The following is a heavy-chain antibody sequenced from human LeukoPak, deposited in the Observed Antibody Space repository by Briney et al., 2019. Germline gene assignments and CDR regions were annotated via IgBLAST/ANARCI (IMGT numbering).Heavy chain of an antibody. V-gene: IGHV4-34*01. D-gene: IGHD6-13*01. CDR1: GGSFSGYY. CDR3: AREGIAAVGGNYYYYMDV. J-gene: IGHJ6*03. CDR2: INHSGST. Sequence: PSETLSLTCAVYGGSFSGYYWSWTRQPPGKGLEWIGEINHSGSTNYNPSLKSRVTISVDTSKNQFSLKLSSVTVADTAVYYCAREGIAAVGGNYYYYMDVWGKGTTVTVSS.